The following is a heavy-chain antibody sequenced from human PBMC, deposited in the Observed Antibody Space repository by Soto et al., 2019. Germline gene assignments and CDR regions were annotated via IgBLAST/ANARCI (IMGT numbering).Heavy chain of an antibody. CDR3: ASDLGEDNWNDVGAFDI. J-gene: IGHJ3*02. V-gene: IGHV4-31*03. CDR2: IYYSGST. CDR1: GGSISSGGYY. D-gene: IGHD1-1*01. Sequence: QVQLQESGPGLVKPSQTLSLTCTVSGGSISSGGYYWSWIRQHPGKGLEWIGYIYYSGSTYYNPCINRRVPISVDTSKNQFSLKRSSVTTADTAVYYCASDLGEDNWNDVGAFDIWGQGTMVTVSS.